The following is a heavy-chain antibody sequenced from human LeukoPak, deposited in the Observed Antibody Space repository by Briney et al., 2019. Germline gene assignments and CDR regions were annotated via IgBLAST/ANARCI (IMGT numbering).Heavy chain of an antibody. CDR3: ARVGYYGSGSYYNPLRNYYYMDV. J-gene: IGHJ6*03. CDR2: ISAYNGNT. D-gene: IGHD3-10*01. Sequence: GASVKVSCKTSGYTFTSSGVSWVRQAPGQGLEWMGWISAYNGNTNYAQKLQGRVTMTTDTSTSTAYMELRSLRSDDTAVYYCARVGYYGSGSYYNPLRNYYYMDVWGKGTTVTVSS. V-gene: IGHV1-18*01. CDR1: GYTFTSSG.